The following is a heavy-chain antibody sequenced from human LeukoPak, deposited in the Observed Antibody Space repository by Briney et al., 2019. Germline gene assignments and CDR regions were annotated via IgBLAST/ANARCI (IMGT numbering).Heavy chain of an antibody. CDR3: ARDRRCSSTSCYYFDY. CDR1: GFTFSSYW. J-gene: IGHJ4*02. CDR2: LKQDGSEK. V-gene: IGHV3-7*04. D-gene: IGHD2-2*01. Sequence: GGSLRLSCAASGFTFSSYWMTWVRQAPGKGLEWVANLKQDGSEKYYVDSAKGRFTISRDNAKNSLYLQMNSLRAEDTAVYYCARDRRCSSTSCYYFDYWGQGTLVTVSS.